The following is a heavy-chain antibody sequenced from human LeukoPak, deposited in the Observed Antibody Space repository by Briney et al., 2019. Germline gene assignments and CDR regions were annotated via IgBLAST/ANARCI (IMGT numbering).Heavy chain of an antibody. D-gene: IGHD3-10*01. J-gene: IGHJ5*02. V-gene: IGHV3-11*01. CDR3: ARLPILWFGELPGFDP. CDR2: ISSSGSTI. Sequence: PGGSLRLSCAASGFTFSDYYMSWIRQAPGKGLEWVSYISSSGSTIYYADSVKGRFTISRDNAKNSLYLQMNSLRAEDTAVYYCARLPILWFGELPGFDPWGQGTLVTVSS. CDR1: GFTFSDYY.